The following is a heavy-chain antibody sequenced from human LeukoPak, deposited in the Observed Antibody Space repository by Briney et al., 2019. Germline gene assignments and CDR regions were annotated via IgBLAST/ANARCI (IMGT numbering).Heavy chain of an antibody. CDR3: AREYDFWSGYSPGNNWFDP. Sequence: GGSLRLSCAASGFTFSSYSMNWVRQAPGKGLEWVSSISSRSSYIYYADSVKGRFTISRDNAKNSLYLQMNSLRAEDTAVYYCAREYDFWSGYSPGNNWFDPWGQGTLVTVSS. V-gene: IGHV3-21*01. J-gene: IGHJ5*02. CDR2: ISSRSSYI. D-gene: IGHD3-3*01. CDR1: GFTFSSYS.